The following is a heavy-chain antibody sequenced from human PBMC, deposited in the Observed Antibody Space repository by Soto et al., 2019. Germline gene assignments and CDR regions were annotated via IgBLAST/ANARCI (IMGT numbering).Heavy chain of an antibody. CDR2: IHSDANT. Sequence: WGSLRLSCAASGSNVVSNSINCVRQAPWKGLEWLSLIHSDANTKYADSVKGRFTISRDSSENTVYLQMNSLRAEDTAVYYCARHAWLESWGQGTLVTVSS. CDR1: GSNVVSNS. J-gene: IGHJ5*01. CDR3: ARHAWLES. V-gene: IGHV3-53*01.